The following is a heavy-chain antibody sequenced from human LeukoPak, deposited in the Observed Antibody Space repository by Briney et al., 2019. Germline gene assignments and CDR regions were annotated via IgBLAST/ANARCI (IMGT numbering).Heavy chain of an antibody. CDR3: ARDNPPDY. CDR1: GFTFSSSW. J-gene: IGHJ4*02. Sequence: AGGSLRLPCVASGFTFSSSWMSWVRQAPGKGLEWVANIKQDGSEKSYVESVRGRFTISRDNAKNSLYLQLNSLRAEDTALYYCARDNPPDYWGQGTLVTVSS. CDR2: IKQDGSEK. V-gene: IGHV3-7*03.